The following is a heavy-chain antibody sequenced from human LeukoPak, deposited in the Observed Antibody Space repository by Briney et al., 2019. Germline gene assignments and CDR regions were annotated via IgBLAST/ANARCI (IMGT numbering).Heavy chain of an antibody. D-gene: IGHD5-24*01. Sequence: GGSLRLSCAASGFTVSSNYMSWVRQAPGKGLEWVSVIYSGGSTYYADSVKGRFTISRDNAKNSLYLQMNSLRAEDTAMYYCARDLATTGGVEFDYWGQGTLVTVSS. CDR3: ARDLATTGGVEFDY. CDR1: GFTVSSNY. J-gene: IGHJ4*02. CDR2: IYSGGST. V-gene: IGHV3-53*01.